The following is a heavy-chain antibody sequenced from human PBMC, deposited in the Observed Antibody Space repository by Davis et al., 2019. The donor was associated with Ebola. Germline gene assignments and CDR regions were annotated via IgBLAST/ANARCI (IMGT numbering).Heavy chain of an antibody. CDR2: MNPNSGNT. CDR3: ARDTEQQLVAPGWFDP. CDR1: GYTFTSYD. Sequence: AVSVKVSCKASGYTFTSYDINWVRQATGQGLEWMGWMNPNSGNTGYAQKFQGRVTMTRNTSISTAYMELSSLRSEDTAVYYCARDTEQQLVAPGWFDPWGQGTLVTVSS. J-gene: IGHJ5*02. D-gene: IGHD6-13*01. V-gene: IGHV1-8*01.